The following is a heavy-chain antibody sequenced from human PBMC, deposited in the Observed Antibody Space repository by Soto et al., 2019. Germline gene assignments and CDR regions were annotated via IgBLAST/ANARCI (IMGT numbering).Heavy chain of an antibody. D-gene: IGHD2-8*01. CDR3: ATMLYDDASSPFDY. J-gene: IGHJ4*02. CDR2: IYYSGST. V-gene: IGHV4-30-4*01. CDR1: GGSIRSGDYY. Sequence: SEILSLTCTVSGGSIRSGDYYWTWIRQPPGKGLEWIGYIYYSGSTYYNPSLESRLTISMDTSKNHFSLKLSSVTAADTAVYYCATMLYDDASSPFDYWGPGTLVTVSS.